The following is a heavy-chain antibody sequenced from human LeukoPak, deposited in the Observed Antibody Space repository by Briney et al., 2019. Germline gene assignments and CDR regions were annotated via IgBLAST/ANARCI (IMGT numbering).Heavy chain of an antibody. V-gene: IGHV4-59*08. CDR1: GGSISSYY. CDR2: IYYSGST. J-gene: IGHJ6*02. Sequence: PSETLSLTYTVSGGSISSYYWSWIRQPPGKGLEWIGYIYYSGSTNYNPSLKSRVTISVDTSKNQFSLKLSSVTAADTAVYYCARTSTPYYYGSGSSLYGMDVWGQGTTVTVSS. D-gene: IGHD3-10*01. CDR3: ARTSTPYYYGSGSSLYGMDV.